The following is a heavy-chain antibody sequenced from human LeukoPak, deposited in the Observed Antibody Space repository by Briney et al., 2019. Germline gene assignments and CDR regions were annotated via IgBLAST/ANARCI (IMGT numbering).Heavy chain of an antibody. D-gene: IGHD3-10*01. Sequence: GGSLRLSCAASGFTFSSYWVSWVRQAPGKGLEWVANIKQDGSEKYYVDSVKGRFTISRDNAKNSLYLQMNSLRAEDTAVYYCARDAPSYGSGSPRDYWGQGTLVTVSS. CDR2: IKQDGSEK. J-gene: IGHJ4*02. V-gene: IGHV3-7*01. CDR1: GFTFSSYW. CDR3: ARDAPSYGSGSPRDY.